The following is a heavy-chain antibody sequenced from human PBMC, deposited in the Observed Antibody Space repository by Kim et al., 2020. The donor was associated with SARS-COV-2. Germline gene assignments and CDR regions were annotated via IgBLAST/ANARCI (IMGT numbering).Heavy chain of an antibody. CDR2: TYYRSKWYN. D-gene: IGHD2-2*01. CDR3: AAFYCSSTSCYGNNWFDP. Sequence: SLTLSLTCAISGDSVSSNSAAWNWIRQSPSRGLEWLGRTYYRSKWYNDYAVSVKSRITINPDTSKNQFSLQLNSVTPEDTAVYYCAAFYCSSTSCYGNNWFDPWGQGTLVTVSS. V-gene: IGHV6-1*01. J-gene: IGHJ5*02. CDR1: GDSVSSNSAA.